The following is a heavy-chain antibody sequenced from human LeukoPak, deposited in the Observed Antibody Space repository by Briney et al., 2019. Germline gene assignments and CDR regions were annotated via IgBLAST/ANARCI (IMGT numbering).Heavy chain of an antibody. CDR2: INPNSRVT. CDR3: ARAWGTTVTTFFDY. CDR1: GYTFTGYY. J-gene: IGHJ4*02. V-gene: IGHV1-2*02. Sequence: ASVKVSCKASGYTFTGYYMHWVRQAPGQGLEWMGWINPNSRVTNYAQKFQGRVTMTRDTSISTAYMELSRLRSDDTAVYYCARAWGTTVTTFFDYWGQGTLVTVSS. D-gene: IGHD4-17*01.